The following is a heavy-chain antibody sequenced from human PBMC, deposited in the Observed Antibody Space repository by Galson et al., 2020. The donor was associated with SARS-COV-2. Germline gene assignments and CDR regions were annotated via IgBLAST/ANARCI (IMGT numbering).Heavy chain of an antibody. CDR3: AKDRGYHSGIDAFDI. Sequence: SQTLSLTCTVSGGSISSYYWSWIRQPPGKGLEWIGYIYYSGSTNYNPSLKSRVTISVDTSKNQFSLKLSSVTAADTAVYYCAKDRGYHSGIDAFDIWGQGTMVTVSS. CDR2: IYYSGST. J-gene: IGHJ3*02. D-gene: IGHD3-22*01. CDR1: GGSISSYY. V-gene: IGHV4-59*01.